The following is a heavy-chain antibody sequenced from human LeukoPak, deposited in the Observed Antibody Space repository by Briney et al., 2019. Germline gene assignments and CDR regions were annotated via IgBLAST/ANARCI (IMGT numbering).Heavy chain of an antibody. J-gene: IGHJ4*02. V-gene: IGHV3-23*01. CDR2: ISYSGGSI. CDR3: AISPGRYFDSPRAGVFDY. D-gene: IGHD3-9*01. CDR1: GFTFSDYV. Sequence: GGSLRLSCAASGFTFSDYVMSWVRQAPGKGLEWVSVISYSGGSIYYADPVKGRFSISRDNSNNTLYLQMNSLRAEDTAVYYCAISPGRYFDSPRAGVFDYWGQGTLVTVSS.